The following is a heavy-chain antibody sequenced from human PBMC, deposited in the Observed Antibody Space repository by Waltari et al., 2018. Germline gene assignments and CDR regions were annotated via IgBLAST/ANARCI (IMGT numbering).Heavy chain of an antibody. D-gene: IGHD3-10*01. CDR1: GASIKSDGYH. Sequence: QVQLLESGPGLVKPSQTLSLTCTVSGASIKSDGYHWSWIRQQPGKGLEWLGYIDNSGNAYYNVSLKSRITVSGDTSRSQVSLRMTSMTPADTAVYFCAARQWFGEVGIPPFHYWGPGMLVTVSS. CDR3: AARQWFGEVGIPPFHY. V-gene: IGHV4-31*03. J-gene: IGHJ4*02. CDR2: IDNSGNA.